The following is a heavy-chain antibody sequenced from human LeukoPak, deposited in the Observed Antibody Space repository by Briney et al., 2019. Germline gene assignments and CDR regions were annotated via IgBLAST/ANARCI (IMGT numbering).Heavy chain of an antibody. CDR2: IVVGSGNT. CDR1: GFTSTSSA. J-gene: IGHJ4*02. V-gene: IGHV1-58*02. Sequence: ASVKVSCKASGFTSTSSAMQWVRQARGQRLEWIGWIVVGSGNTNYAQKFQERVTITRDMSTSTAYMELSSLRSEDTAVYYCAADLLSGYYYDSSGYYSLDYWGQGTLVTVSS. D-gene: IGHD3-22*01. CDR3: AADLLSGYYYDSSGYYSLDY.